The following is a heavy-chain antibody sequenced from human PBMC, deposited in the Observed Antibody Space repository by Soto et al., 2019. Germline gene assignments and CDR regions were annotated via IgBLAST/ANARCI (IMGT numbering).Heavy chain of an antibody. V-gene: IGHV4-34*01. CDR1: GGSFSGYY. CDR2: INHSGST. Sequence: SETLSLTCAVYGGSFSGYYWSWIRQPPGKGLEWIGEINHSGSTNYNPSLKSRVTISVDTSKNQFSLKLSSVTAADTAVYYCGRTDTYCSSTSCYFYYYYMDVWGKGTTDTVSS. D-gene: IGHD2-2*01. J-gene: IGHJ6*03. CDR3: GRTDTYCSSTSCYFYYYYMDV.